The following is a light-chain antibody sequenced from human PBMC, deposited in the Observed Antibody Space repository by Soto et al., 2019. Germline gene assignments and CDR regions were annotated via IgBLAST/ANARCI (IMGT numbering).Light chain of an antibody. CDR1: SSDVGGYNY. CDR2: EVS. Sequence: QSALTQPPSASGSPGQSVTISCTGTSSDVGGYNYVSWYQQHPGKAPKLMIYEVSKRPSGVPDRFSGSKSGNTASLTVSGLQAEDVADYYCSSYAGSNNLGVVFGGGTKLTVL. J-gene: IGLJ2*01. CDR3: SSYAGSNNLGVV. V-gene: IGLV2-8*01.